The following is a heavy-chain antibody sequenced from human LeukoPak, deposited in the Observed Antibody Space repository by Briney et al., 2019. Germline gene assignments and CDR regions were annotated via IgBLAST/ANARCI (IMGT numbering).Heavy chain of an antibody. CDR2: INPNSGGT. V-gene: IGHV1-2*02. CDR1: GYTFTSYY. J-gene: IGHJ5*02. Sequence: ASVKVSCKASGYTFTSYYLHWMRQAPGQGPGWMGWINPNSGGTNYAEKFQGRVTMTRDTSISTVYMELSRLRSDDTAFYYCARGLTGSTTWNWFDPWGQGTLVTVSS. D-gene: IGHD1-1*01. CDR3: ARGLTGSTTWNWFDP.